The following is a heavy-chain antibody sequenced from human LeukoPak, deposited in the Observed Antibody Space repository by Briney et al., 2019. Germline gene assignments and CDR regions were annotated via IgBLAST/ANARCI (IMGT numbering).Heavy chain of an antibody. CDR3: AKNHYSSSRDYFDY. D-gene: IGHD6-13*01. Sequence: GGSLRLSYAASGFTFGTYAMTWVRQAPGKGLEWVSVISCSGASTNYADSVKGRFITSRDNSKNTLYLQMNSLRAEDTAVYYCAKNHYSSSRDYFDYWGQGTLVTVSS. J-gene: IGHJ4*02. V-gene: IGHV3-23*01. CDR2: ISCSGAST. CDR1: GFTFGTYA.